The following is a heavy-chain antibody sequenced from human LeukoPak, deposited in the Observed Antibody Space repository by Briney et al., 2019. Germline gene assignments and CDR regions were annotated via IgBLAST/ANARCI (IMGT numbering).Heavy chain of an antibody. CDR2: ISYSGNT. J-gene: IGHJ4*02. D-gene: IGHD4-23*01. CDR3: ARVCYAGNYVDY. CDR1: GGSISSSSYY. V-gene: IGHV4-61*05. Sequence: SETLSLTCTVSGGSISSSSYYWGWIRQPPGKGLEWIGYISYSGNTNYSPSLKSRVTILVDTSKNQFSLKLSSVTAADTAVYYCARVCYAGNYVDYWGQGTLVTVSS.